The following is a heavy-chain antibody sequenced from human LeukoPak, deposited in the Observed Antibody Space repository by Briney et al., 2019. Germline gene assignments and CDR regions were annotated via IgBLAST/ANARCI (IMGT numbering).Heavy chain of an antibody. V-gene: IGHV1-18*01. J-gene: IGHJ4*02. Sequence: GASVKVSCKASGYTFTSYGISWVRQAPGQGLEWMGWISAYNGNTNYAQKLHGRVSMTTDTSTSTAYMELRRLRSDDTAVYYCARFVVVVAASDYWGQGTLVTVSS. D-gene: IGHD2-15*01. CDR1: GYTFTSYG. CDR3: ARFVVVVAASDY. CDR2: ISAYNGNT.